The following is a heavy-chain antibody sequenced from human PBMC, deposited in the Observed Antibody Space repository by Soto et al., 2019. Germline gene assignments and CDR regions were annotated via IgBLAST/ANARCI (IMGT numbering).Heavy chain of an antibody. J-gene: IGHJ6*02. CDR3: AKDVLRFLEWLAFYGMDV. CDR1: GFTFSSYG. V-gene: IGHV3-30*18. Sequence: QVQLVESGGGVVQPGRSLRLSCAASGFTFSSYGMHWVRQAPGKGLEWVAVISYDGSNKYYADSVKGRFTISRDNSKNTLYLQMISPRAEDTAVYYCAKDVLRFLEWLAFYGMDVWGQGTTVTVSS. D-gene: IGHD3-3*01. CDR2: ISYDGSNK.